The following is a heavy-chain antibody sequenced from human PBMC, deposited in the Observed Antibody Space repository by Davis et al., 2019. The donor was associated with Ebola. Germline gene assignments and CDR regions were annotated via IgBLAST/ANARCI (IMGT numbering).Heavy chain of an antibody. D-gene: IGHD3-10*01. Sequence: AASVKVSCKASGYTFTSYGISWVRQPPGQGLEWMGRINPNSGGTNYAQKFQGRVTMTRDTSISTAHMELSRLRSDDTVVYYCARGGLLWFGDYYYYGMDVWGQGTTVTVSS. CDR3: ARGGLLWFGDYYYYGMDV. V-gene: IGHV1-2*05. CDR1: GYTFTSYG. J-gene: IGHJ6*02. CDR2: INPNSGGT.